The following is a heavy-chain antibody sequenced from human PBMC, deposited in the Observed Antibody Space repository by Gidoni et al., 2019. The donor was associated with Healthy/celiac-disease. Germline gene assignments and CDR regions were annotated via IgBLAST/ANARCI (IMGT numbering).Heavy chain of an antibody. Sequence: EVPLVESGGGLVKPGGSLSVCCAASALPFCSYRMNWVGQAAGKGLEWVSSISSSSSYISSADSGKGRFTISRDNAKNSLNLQMNSLRAEDTAVYYCARGKGLWFGELPILYFDYWGQGTLVTVSS. CDR3: ARGKGLWFGELPILYFDY. V-gene: IGHV3-21*01. CDR2: ISSSSSYI. D-gene: IGHD3-10*01. J-gene: IGHJ4*02. CDR1: ALPFCSYR.